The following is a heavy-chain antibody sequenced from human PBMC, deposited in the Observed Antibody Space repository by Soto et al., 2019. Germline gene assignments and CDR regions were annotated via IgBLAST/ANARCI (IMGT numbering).Heavy chain of an antibody. J-gene: IGHJ4*02. CDR1: GFTFSSYA. Sequence: EVQLLESGGGLVQPGGSLRLSCAASGFTFSSYAMSWVRQAPGKGLEWVSAISGSGGSAYYADSVKGRFPSSRDNSKNTLYRQMNSLRAEDTAVYYCAKDEQQLAFDYWGQGTLVTVSS. CDR2: ISGSGGSA. CDR3: AKDEQQLAFDY. V-gene: IGHV3-23*01. D-gene: IGHD6-13*01.